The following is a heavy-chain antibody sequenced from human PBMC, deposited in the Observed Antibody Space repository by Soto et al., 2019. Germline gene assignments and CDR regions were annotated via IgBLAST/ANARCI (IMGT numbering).Heavy chain of an antibody. J-gene: IGHJ4*02. CDR3: ARDPRKGRITMVRGVHWYFEY. Sequence: PSASLSLTCSLPGRSIRSHYWRWIPQPPWVGLACIGYIFYSGSTNYNPSLQSRVPLSVVTSKHGFSVPLIPVPPAETAVFYCARDPRKGRITMVRGVHWYFEYWGEGNLVTV. CDR1: GRSIRSHY. V-gene: IGHV4-59*11. CDR2: IFYSGST. D-gene: IGHD3-10*01.